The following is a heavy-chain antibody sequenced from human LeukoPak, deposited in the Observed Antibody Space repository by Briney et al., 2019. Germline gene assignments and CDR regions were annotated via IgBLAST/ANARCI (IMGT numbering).Heavy chain of an antibody. Sequence: QPGGSLRLSCTASGFTFSSYAMSWVREAPARGLEWVSSLRGNGDTFYADFLKGRFTLSRDESRNTVYLQLNNLRVEDTAVYYCAKASWVSSADAVLWGQGTVVTVSS. V-gene: IGHV3-23*01. D-gene: IGHD3-16*01. CDR2: LRGNGDT. CDR3: AKASWVSSADAVL. CDR1: GFTFSSYA. J-gene: IGHJ4*02.